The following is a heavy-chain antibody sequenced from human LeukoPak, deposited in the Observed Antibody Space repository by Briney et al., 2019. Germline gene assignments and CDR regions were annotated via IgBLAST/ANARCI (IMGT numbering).Heavy chain of an antibody. CDR1: GYTFTGYY. CDR3: AREYSSGWYGDY. J-gene: IGHJ4*02. D-gene: IGHD6-19*01. CDR2: FNPNSGGT. Sequence: ASVKVFCKASGYTFTGYYMHWVRQAPGQGLEWMGRFNPNSGGTRYAQKFQRRVTITRDTSISTAYMELSRLRSDDTAVYYCAREYSSGWYGDYWGQGTLVTVSS. V-gene: IGHV1-2*06.